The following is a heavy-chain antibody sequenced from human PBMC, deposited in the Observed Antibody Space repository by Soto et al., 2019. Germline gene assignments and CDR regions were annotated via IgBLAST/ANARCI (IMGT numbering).Heavy chain of an antibody. CDR2: IWYDGSHK. Sequence: VQLVESGGGLVKPGGSLRLSCAASGFTFSSYSMNWVRQAPGMGLEWVAVIWYDGSHKDYVDSVKGRFTISRDNSKNILYLQMNSLRVEDTAVYYCARAVGPFDYWGQGTLVTVSS. CDR3: ARAVGPFDY. J-gene: IGHJ4*02. V-gene: IGHV3-33*08. CDR1: GFTFSSYS. D-gene: IGHD1-26*01.